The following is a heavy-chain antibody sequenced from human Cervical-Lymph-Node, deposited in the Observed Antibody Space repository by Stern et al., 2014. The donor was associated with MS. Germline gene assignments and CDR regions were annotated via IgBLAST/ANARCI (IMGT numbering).Heavy chain of an antibody. J-gene: IGHJ1*01. CDR3: ARLRSGSYFGYFQH. V-gene: IGHV1-69*01. CDR1: GGTFSSYA. Sequence: QVQLVQSGAEVKKPGSSVRVSCKTSGGTFSSYAFSWVRQAPGQGLEWMGGIITLFGTANYAQKFQGRITITANESTSTAYMELRGLRSEDAAVYYCARLRSGSYFGYFQHWGQGTLVTVSS. D-gene: IGHD1-26*01. CDR2: IITLFGTA.